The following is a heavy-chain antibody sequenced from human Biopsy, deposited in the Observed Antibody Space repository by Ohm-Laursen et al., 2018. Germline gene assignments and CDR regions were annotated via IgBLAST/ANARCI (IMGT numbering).Heavy chain of an antibody. CDR1: GGSISSGSNY. J-gene: IGHJ4*02. CDR3: ARHDGNGPFALDS. V-gene: IGHV4-39*01. D-gene: IGHD5-24*01. Sequence: TLSLTYTVSGGSISSGSNYWAWIRQPPGKGLEWIGSVYHSGTTYYSPSLKSRVTISVDTSKNQLSLKVTSVTAADTAAYYCARHDGNGPFALDSWGQGTLVTVSS. CDR2: VYHSGTT.